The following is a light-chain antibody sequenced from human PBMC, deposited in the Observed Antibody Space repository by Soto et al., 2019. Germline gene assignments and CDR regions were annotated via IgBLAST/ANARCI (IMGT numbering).Light chain of an antibody. Sequence: EIVLTQSPGTLSLSPGERATLSCRASQSVSSTYLAWYQQKPGQAPRLLIYGTSSRATGIPDRFSGSGSGTDFTLTISRLEPEDFAVYYCQQLFMYPPTFGPGTKVDIK. CDR3: QQLFMYPPT. CDR1: QSVSSTY. CDR2: GTS. J-gene: IGKJ3*01. V-gene: IGKV3-20*01.